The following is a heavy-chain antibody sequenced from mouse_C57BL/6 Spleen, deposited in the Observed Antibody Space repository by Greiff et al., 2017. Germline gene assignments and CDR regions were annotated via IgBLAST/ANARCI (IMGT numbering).Heavy chain of an antibody. D-gene: IGHD2-4*01. CDR3: AIDEVLRQRFAY. Sequence: VQLQQPGAELVKPGASVKVSCKASGYTFTSYWMHWVKQRPGQGLEWIGRIHPSDSDTNYNQKFKGKATLTVDKSSSTAYMQLSSLTSEDSAVYYCAIDEVLRQRFAYGGQGTRVTVSA. CDR2: IHPSDSDT. CDR1: GYTFTSYW. V-gene: IGHV1-74*01. J-gene: IGHJ3*01.